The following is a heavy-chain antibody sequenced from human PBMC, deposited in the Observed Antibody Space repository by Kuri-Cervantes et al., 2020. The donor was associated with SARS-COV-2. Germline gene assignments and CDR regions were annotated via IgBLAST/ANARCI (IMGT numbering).Heavy chain of an antibody. Sequence: SVKVSCKASGYTFTSYGISWVRQAPGQGLEWMGGIIPIFGTANYAQKFQGRVTITTDESTSTAYMELSSLRSEDTAVYYCARGPLGSYDFWSGYYHNYDYWGQGTLVTVSS. J-gene: IGHJ4*02. CDR1: GYTFTSYG. V-gene: IGHV1-69*05. CDR3: ARGPLGSYDFWSGYYHNYDY. D-gene: IGHD3-3*01. CDR2: IIPIFGTA.